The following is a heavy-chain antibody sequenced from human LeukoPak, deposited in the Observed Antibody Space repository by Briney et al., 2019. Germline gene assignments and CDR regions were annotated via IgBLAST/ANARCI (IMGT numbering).Heavy chain of an antibody. CDR3: ATSYGGNFDY. Sequence: SETLSLTCTVSGGSISSGNYYWSWIRQPAGKGLEWIGRIYTSGSTNYNPSLKSRVTISVDTSKNQFSLKLSSVTAADTAVYYCATSYGGNFDYWGQGTLVTVSS. J-gene: IGHJ4*02. D-gene: IGHD4-23*01. CDR2: IYTSGST. V-gene: IGHV4-61*02. CDR1: GGSISSGNYY.